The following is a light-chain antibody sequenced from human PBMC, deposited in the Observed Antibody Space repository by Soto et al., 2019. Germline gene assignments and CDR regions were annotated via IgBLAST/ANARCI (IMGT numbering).Light chain of an antibody. CDR3: VLNMGSGIVV. V-gene: IGLV8-61*01. CDR2: STN. J-gene: IGLJ2*01. Sequence: QTVVTQEPSLSVSPGGTVTLTCGLSSGSVSTSYYPSWYQQTPGQAPRTLIYSTNTRSSGVPDRFSGSILGNKAALTNTGAQADDESDYYCVLNMGSGIVVFGGGTKLTVL. CDR1: SGSVSTSYY.